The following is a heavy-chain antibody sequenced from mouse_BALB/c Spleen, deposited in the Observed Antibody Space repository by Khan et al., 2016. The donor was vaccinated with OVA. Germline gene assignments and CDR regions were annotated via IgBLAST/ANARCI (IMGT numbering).Heavy chain of an antibody. CDR3: ANGNYGWFAY. Sequence: EVELVESGGGLVKPGGSLKLSCAASGFTFSSFAMSWVRQTPEKRLEWVATIGSAGTYTYYPDSLKGRFTISRDNAKNTLYLQMNSLRSEDMAMYYCANGNYGWFAYWGQGTLVTVSA. CDR2: IGSAGTYT. CDR1: GFTFSSFA. V-gene: IGHV5-9-1*01. J-gene: IGHJ3*01. D-gene: IGHD2-1*01.